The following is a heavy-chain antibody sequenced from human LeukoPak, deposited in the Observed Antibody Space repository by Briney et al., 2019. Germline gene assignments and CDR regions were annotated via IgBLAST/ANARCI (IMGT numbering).Heavy chain of an antibody. CDR2: ISWNSGSI. J-gene: IGHJ6*03. CDR3: AKGSYYYMDV. V-gene: IGHV3-9*01. Sequence: PGRSLRLSCAASGFTFDDYAMPWVRQAPGKGLEWVSGISWNSGSIGYADSVKGRFTISRDNAKNSLYLQMNSLRAEDTALYYCAKGSYYYMDVWGKGTTVTVSS. CDR1: GFTFDDYA.